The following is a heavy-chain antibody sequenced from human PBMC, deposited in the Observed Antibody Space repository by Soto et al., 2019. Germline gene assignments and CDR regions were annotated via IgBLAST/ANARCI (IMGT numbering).Heavy chain of an antibody. Sequence: PGGSLILSCAASGFTFSSYAMSWVRQAPGKGLEWVSAISGSGGSTYYADSVKGRFTISRDNSKNTLYLQMNSLRAEDTAVYYCAKDRGIAAAGTSAPFDYWGQGPLVTVSS. CDR3: AKDRGIAAAGTSAPFDY. J-gene: IGHJ4*02. CDR1: GFTFSSYA. D-gene: IGHD6-13*01. V-gene: IGHV3-23*01. CDR2: ISGSGGST.